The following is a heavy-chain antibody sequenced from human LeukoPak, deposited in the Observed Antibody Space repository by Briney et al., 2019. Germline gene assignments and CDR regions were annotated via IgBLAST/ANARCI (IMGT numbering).Heavy chain of an antibody. CDR3: ARVTAAIPSPSDY. J-gene: IGHJ4*02. CDR1: GFTFSSYA. Sequence: PGGSLRLSCAASGFTFSSYAMSWVRQAPGKGLEWVSSISSSSSYIYYADSVKGRFTISRDNAKNSLYLQMNSLRAEDTAVYYCARVTAAIPSPSDYWGQGTLVTVSS. V-gene: IGHV3-21*01. CDR2: ISSSSSYI. D-gene: IGHD2-2*02.